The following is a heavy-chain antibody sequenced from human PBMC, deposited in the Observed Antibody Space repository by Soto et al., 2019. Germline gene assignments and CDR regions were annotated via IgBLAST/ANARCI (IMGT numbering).Heavy chain of an antibody. Sequence: QVQLVESGGGVVQPGRYLRLSCGASGFTFSNYGMHWVRQAPGTGLEWVAVILNDGSNRYHADSVKDRFTISRDNSKNTLYLQMNSLRAEDTAVYYCARDDEYSGNGMDVWGQGTTVTGS. D-gene: IGHD3-10*01. J-gene: IGHJ6*02. CDR3: ARDDEYSGNGMDV. V-gene: IGHV3-33*01. CDR2: ILNDGSNR. CDR1: GFTFSNYG.